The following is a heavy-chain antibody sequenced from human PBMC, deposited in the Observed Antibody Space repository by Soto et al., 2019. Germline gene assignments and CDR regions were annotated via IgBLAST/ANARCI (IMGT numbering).Heavy chain of an antibody. V-gene: IGHV2-5*02. CDR2: IYWDDDK. Sequence: GPTLVNPTQTLTLPCTFSGFSLSTSGVGVGWIRQPPGKALEWLALIYWDDDKRYSPSLKSRLTITKDTSKNQVVLTMTNMDPVDTATYYCAHSPIRSITGTRYYFDYWGQGTLVTVSS. D-gene: IGHD1-7*01. J-gene: IGHJ4*02. CDR3: AHSPIRSITGTRYYFDY. CDR1: GFSLSTSGVG.